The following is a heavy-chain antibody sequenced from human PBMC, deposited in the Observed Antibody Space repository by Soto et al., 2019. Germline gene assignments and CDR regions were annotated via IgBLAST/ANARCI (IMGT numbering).Heavy chain of an antibody. D-gene: IGHD2-15*01. V-gene: IGHV4-30-2*01. CDR3: ARGHHSFGWFDP. CDR2: IYHSGST. CDR1: GGSISSGGYS. Sequence: PSETLSLTCAVSGGSISSGGYSWSWIRQPPGKGLEWIGYIYHSGSTNYNPSLKSRVTISVDTSKNQFSLKLSSVTAADTAVYYCARGHHSFGWFDPWGQGTLATLS. J-gene: IGHJ5*02.